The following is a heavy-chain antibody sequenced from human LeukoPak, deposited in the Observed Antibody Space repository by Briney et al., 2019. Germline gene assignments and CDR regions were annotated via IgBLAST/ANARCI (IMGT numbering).Heavy chain of an antibody. V-gene: IGHV3-21*01. CDR2: ISSSSSYI. D-gene: IGHD3-10*02. CDR1: GFTFSSYS. Sequence: PGGSLRLSCAASGFTFSSYSMNWVRQAPGKGLEWVSSISSSSSYIYYADSVKGRFTISRDNAKNSLYLQMNSLRAEDTAVYYCARDSSLYSGSFDYWGQGTLVTVSS. CDR3: ARDSSLYSGSFDY. J-gene: IGHJ4*02.